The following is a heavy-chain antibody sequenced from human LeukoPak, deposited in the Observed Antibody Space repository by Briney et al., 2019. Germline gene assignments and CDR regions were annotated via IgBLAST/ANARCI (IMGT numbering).Heavy chain of an antibody. CDR3: ASGEQQLVVGGIDY. CDR1: GFTFSNYG. D-gene: IGHD6-13*01. Sequence: PGGSLRPSCAASGFTFSNYGMHWVRQAPGKGLEWVAVISYDGSKKYYADSVKGRFTISRDNSKSTLYLQMDTVRAEDTAVYYCASGEQQLVVGGIDYWGQGTLVTVSS. J-gene: IGHJ4*02. V-gene: IGHV3-30*03. CDR2: ISYDGSKK.